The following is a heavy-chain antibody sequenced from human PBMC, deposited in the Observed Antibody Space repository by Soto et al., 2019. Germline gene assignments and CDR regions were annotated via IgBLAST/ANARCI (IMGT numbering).Heavy chain of an antibody. CDR3: AREWSAMVRGVTSNWFDP. Sequence: ASVKVSCKASGYTFTSYYTHWVRQAPGQGLEWMGIINPSGGSTSYAQKFQGRVTMTRDTSTSTVYMELSSLRSEDTAVYYFAREWSAMVRGVTSNWFDPWGQGTLVTVSS. CDR2: INPSGGST. D-gene: IGHD3-10*01. V-gene: IGHV1-46*01. CDR1: GYTFTSYY. J-gene: IGHJ5*02.